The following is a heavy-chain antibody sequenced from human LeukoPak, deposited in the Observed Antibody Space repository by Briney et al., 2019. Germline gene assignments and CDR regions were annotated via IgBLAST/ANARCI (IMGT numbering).Heavy chain of an antibody. CDR3: ARDVAGERWLQLLDAFDI. D-gene: IGHD1-1*01. CDR2: INPNSGGT. V-gene: IGHV1-2*02. CDR1: GNTFTGYY. Sequence: ASVKVTCKASGNTFTGYYMHWVRQAPGQGLEWMGWINPNSGGTNYAQKFQGRVTMTRDTSISTAYMELSRLRSDDTAVYYCARDVAGERWLQLLDAFDIWGQGTMVTVSS. J-gene: IGHJ3*02.